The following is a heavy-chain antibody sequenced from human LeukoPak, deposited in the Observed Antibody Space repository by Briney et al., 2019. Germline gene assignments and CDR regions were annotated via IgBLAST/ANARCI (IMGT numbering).Heavy chain of an antibody. CDR1: GFSFSDYG. V-gene: IGHV3-33*01. D-gene: IGHD3-10*01. J-gene: IGHJ4*02. Sequence: GGSLRLSCAASGFSFSDYGMHWVRQAPGKGLEWVAFVWSDGSNEYYPDSVKGRFIISRDNSKKTLYLQMNSLRAEDTAVYYCARGLGSGTQYTFFDYWGQGTLVTVSS. CDR2: VWSDGSNE. CDR3: ARGLGSGTQYTFFDY.